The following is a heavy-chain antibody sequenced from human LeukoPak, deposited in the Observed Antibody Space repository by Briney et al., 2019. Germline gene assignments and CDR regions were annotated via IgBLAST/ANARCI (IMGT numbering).Heavy chain of an antibody. D-gene: IGHD3-10*01. CDR1: GFTFSSYA. J-gene: IGHJ4*02. Sequence: PGGSLRLSCAASGFTFSSYAMSWVRQAPGKGLEWVSAISGSGGSTYYADSVKGRFTISRDNAKNTLYLQMNSLRAEDTAVYYCASIDYYGSGSYNWGQGTLVTVSS. CDR2: ISGSGGST. CDR3: ASIDYYGSGSYN. V-gene: IGHV3-23*01.